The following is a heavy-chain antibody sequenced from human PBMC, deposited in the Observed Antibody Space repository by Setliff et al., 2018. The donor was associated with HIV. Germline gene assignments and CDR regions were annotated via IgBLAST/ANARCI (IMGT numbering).Heavy chain of an antibody. V-gene: IGHV4-4*07. CDR2: IYTSGSI. J-gene: IGHJ3*02. CDR1: GGSMSRYY. D-gene: IGHD2-21*01. Sequence: PSETLSLTCSVSGGSMSRYYWSWIRQTASKGLEWIGRIYTSGSIIYNPSLRSRVTVSVDTSKNQFSLRLSSVTAADTAVYYCARVFPPTRGAPFGIPPGAFDIWGQGTVVTVS. CDR3: ARVFPPTRGAPFGIPPGAFDI.